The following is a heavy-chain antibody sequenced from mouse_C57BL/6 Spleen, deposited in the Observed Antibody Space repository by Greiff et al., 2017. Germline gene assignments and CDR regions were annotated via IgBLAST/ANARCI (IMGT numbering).Heavy chain of an antibody. V-gene: IGHV1-64*01. CDR3: ASVGTTDYMDY. CDR1: GYTFTNYS. CDR2: IHPNSGST. J-gene: IGHJ2*01. D-gene: IGHD1-1*01. Sequence: QVQLQQPGAELVKPGASVKLSCKASGYTFTNYSMHWVKQRPGQGLEWIGMIHPNSGSTNYNEKFKSKATLTVDKSSSTAYMQLSSLTSEDSAVYYCASVGTTDYMDYWGHGTTLTVSS.